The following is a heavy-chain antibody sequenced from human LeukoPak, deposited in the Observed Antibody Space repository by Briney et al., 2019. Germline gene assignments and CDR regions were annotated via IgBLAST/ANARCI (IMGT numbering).Heavy chain of an antibody. CDR1: DFTFSGYW. CDR3: ARFGFSGTMDV. J-gene: IGHJ6*02. Sequence: GGSLRLSCTASDFTFSGYWMTWVRQAPGKGLEWVADIKPDGSGTYCLDSVRGRFTISRDNAKNSLYLHINSLRAEDTAVFYCARFGFSGTMDVWGPGTTVTVSS. CDR2: IKPDGSGT. D-gene: IGHD1-26*01. V-gene: IGHV3-7*01.